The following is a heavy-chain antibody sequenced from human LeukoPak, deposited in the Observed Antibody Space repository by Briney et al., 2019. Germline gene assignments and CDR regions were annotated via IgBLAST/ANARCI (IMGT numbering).Heavy chain of an antibody. J-gene: IGHJ6*02. D-gene: IGHD6-19*01. CDR3: ARDWSVAGPYYYYYYGMDV. CDR1: GFTFDDYA. V-gene: IGHV3-9*01. CDR2: ISWNSGSI. Sequence: GRSLRLSCAASGFTFDDYAMHWVRQAPGKGLEWVSGISWNSGSIGYADSVKGRFTISRDNSKNTLYLQMNSLRAEDTAVYYCARDWSVAGPYYYYYYGMDVWGQGTTVTVSS.